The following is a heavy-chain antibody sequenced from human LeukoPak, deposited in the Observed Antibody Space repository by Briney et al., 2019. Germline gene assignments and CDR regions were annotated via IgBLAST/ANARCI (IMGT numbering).Heavy chain of an antibody. CDR1: GFTFSSYA. V-gene: IGHV3-23*01. J-gene: IGHJ3*02. Sequence: GGSLRLSCAASGFTFSSYAMSWVRQAPGKGLEWVSAISGSGGSTYYADSVKGRFTISRDNSKNTLYLQMNSLRAEDTALYHCARDSSYSSSQEVHAFDIWGQGTMVTVSS. D-gene: IGHD6-13*01. CDR3: ARDSSYSSSQEVHAFDI. CDR2: ISGSGGST.